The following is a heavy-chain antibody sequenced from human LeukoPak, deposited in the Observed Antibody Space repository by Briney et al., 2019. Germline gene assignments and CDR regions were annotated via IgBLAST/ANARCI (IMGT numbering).Heavy chain of an antibody. Sequence: ASVKVSFKASGYTLTNYGFSWVRQAPGQGLEWMGWTSTHNGNKMYAQSLQGRVTVTTDTSTSTTYMELPSLRSDDTAVYYCARDLRRGSYYDGQYLDLWGQGTGVPVSS. CDR1: GYTLTNYG. J-gene: IGHJ4*02. D-gene: IGHD3-10*01. CDR2: TSTHNGNK. V-gene: IGHV1-18*01. CDR3: ARDLRRGSYYDGQYLDL.